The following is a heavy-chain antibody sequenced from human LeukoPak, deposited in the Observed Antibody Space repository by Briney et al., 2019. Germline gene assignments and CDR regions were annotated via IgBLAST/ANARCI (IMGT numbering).Heavy chain of an antibody. CDR1: GGSISSYY. D-gene: IGHD3-22*01. Sequence: PSETLSLTCTVSGGSISSYYWSWIRQPAGKGLGWIGRIYTSGSTNYNPSLKSRVTMSVDTSKNQFSLKLSSVTAADTAVYYCARDVYYYDSSGYRSDAFDIWGQGTMVTVSS. V-gene: IGHV4-4*07. J-gene: IGHJ3*02. CDR3: ARDVYYYDSSGYRSDAFDI. CDR2: IYTSGST.